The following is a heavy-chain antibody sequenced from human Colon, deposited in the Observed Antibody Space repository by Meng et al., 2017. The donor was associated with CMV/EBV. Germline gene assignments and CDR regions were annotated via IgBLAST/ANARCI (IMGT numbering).Heavy chain of an antibody. CDR1: GGSISSYY. J-gene: IGHJ5*02. Sequence: SETLSLTCTVSGGSISSYYWSWIRQPAGKGLEWIGRIYTSGSTNYNPSLKSRVTMSVDTSKNQFSLKLSSVTAADTAVYCCARGGPRLKGGRITIFGVVIIRFDPWGQGTLVTVSS. D-gene: IGHD3-3*01. CDR3: ARGGPRLKGGRITIFGVVIIRFDP. V-gene: IGHV4-4*07. CDR2: IYTSGST.